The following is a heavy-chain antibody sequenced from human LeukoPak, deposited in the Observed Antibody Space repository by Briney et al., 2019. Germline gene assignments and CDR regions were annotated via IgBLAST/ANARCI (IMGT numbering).Heavy chain of an antibody. D-gene: IGHD2-21*01. J-gene: IGHJ3*02. V-gene: IGHV1-18*04. CDR1: GYTFTGYY. Sequence: GASVKVSCKASGYTFTGYYMHWVRQAPGQGLEWMGWISAYNGNTNYAQKLQGRVTMTTDTSTSTAYMELRSLRSDDTAVYYCARVDWVPSKKKAFDIWGQGTMVTVSS. CDR3: ARVDWVPSKKKAFDI. CDR2: ISAYNGNT.